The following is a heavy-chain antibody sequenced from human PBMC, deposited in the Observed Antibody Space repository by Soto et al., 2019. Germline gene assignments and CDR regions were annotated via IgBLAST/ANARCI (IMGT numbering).Heavy chain of an antibody. V-gene: IGHV1-18*01. D-gene: IGHD1-1*01. CDR2: ISAHNGNT. J-gene: IGHJ4*02. Sequence: QVHLVQSGAEVKKPGASVKVSCKGSGYAFTTYGITWVRQAPGQGLEWMGWISAHNGNTNYAQKLQGRVTVTRDTATRTAYMEVRSLKSYDTAGYYFARGRYGDYGGQGAPVTVSS. CDR1: GYAFTTYG. CDR3: ARGRYGDY.